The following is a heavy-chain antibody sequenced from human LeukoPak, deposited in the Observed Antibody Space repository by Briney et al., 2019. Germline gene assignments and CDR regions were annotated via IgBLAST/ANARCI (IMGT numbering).Heavy chain of an antibody. CDR3: AKANRYSKGAFDI. J-gene: IGHJ3*02. V-gene: IGHV3-9*01. CDR2: ISWNSGSI. D-gene: IGHD6-13*01. CDR1: GFTFDDYA. Sequence: GGSLRLSCAASGFTFDDYAMHWVRQAPGKGLEWVSGISWNSGSIGYADSVKGRFTISRDNAKNSLYLQTNSLRAEDTALYYCAKANRYSKGAFDIWGQGTMVTVSS.